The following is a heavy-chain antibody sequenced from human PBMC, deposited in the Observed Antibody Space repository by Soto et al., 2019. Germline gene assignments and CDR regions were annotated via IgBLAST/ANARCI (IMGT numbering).Heavy chain of an antibody. CDR2: IIPILGIA. V-gene: IGHV1-69*04. D-gene: IGHD5-18*01. CDR1: GGTFSSYT. CDR3: ARDFGNTAMALFYFDY. J-gene: IGHJ4*02. Sequence: SVKVSCKASGGTFSSYTISWVRQAPGQGLEWMGRIIPILGIANYAQKFQGRVTITADKSTSTAYMELSSLRSEDTAVYYCARDFGNTAMALFYFDYWGQGTLVTVSS.